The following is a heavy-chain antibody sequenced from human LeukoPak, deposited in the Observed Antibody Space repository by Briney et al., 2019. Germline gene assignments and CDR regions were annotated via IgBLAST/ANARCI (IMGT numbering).Heavy chain of an antibody. CDR3: ASSPFLPAAIVS. CDR1: GGSISSGSYY. D-gene: IGHD2-2*02. V-gene: IGHV4-61*02. Sequence: PSETLSLTCTVSGGSISSGSYYWSWIRQPAGKGLEWIGRIYTSGSTNYNPSLKSRVTISVDTSKNQFSLKLSSVTAADTAVYYCASSPFLPAAIVSWGQGTLVTVSS. J-gene: IGHJ5*02. CDR2: IYTSGST.